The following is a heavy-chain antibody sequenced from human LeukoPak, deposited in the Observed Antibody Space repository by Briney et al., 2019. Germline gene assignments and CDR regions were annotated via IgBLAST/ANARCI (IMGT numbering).Heavy chain of an antibody. CDR2: ISGDGTIK. Sequence: GGSLRLSCEPSGFPFSSYWMLWVRQAPGKGLVWVSRISGDGTIKTYADFVRGRFTISRDNTKNILYLQMNSLKVEDTAIYFCSRSQFDYWGQGVLVTVSS. J-gene: IGHJ4*02. CDR1: GFPFSSYW. V-gene: IGHV3-74*03. CDR3: SRSQFDY.